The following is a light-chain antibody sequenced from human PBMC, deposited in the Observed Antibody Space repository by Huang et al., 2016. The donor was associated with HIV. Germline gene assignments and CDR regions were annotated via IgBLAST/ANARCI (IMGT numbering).Light chain of an antibody. J-gene: IGKJ1*01. V-gene: IGKV3-20*01. CDR1: QSVSSSY. Sequence: ELVLTQSPGTLSLSPGERATLSCRASQSVSSSYLAWYQQKPGQAPRLLIYGASSRDTGITDRFRGSGSGTDFTVTVSRLEREDFAVYYCQQYGSSPWTFGQGTKVEIK. CDR2: GAS. CDR3: QQYGSSPWT.